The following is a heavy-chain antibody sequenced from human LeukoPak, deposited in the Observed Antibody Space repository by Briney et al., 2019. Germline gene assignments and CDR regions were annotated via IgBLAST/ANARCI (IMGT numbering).Heavy chain of an antibody. CDR3: ASLYGDYGENYFDY. CDR1: GGTFISYA. Sequence: SVKVSCEASGGTFISYAISWVRQAPGQGLEWMGRIIPIFGTANYAQKFQGRVTITTDESTSTAYMELSSLRSEDTAVYYCASLYGDYGENYFDYWGQGTLVTVSS. J-gene: IGHJ4*02. V-gene: IGHV1-69*05. CDR2: IIPIFGTA. D-gene: IGHD4-17*01.